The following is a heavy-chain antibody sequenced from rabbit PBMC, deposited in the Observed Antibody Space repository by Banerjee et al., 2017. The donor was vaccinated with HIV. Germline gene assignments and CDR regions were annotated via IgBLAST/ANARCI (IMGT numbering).Heavy chain of an antibody. CDR1: GFDISSYH. Sequence: QSLQESGGGLFQPGGSLALTCKASGFDISSYHMCWVRQAPGKGLEWIACINSNTGNTVYASWAKGPFTISKTSSTTVTLQMTSLTAADTATYFCARNFNLWGPGTLVTVS. J-gene: IGHJ4*01. CDR2: INSNTGNT. CDR3: ARNFNL. V-gene: IGHV1S40*01.